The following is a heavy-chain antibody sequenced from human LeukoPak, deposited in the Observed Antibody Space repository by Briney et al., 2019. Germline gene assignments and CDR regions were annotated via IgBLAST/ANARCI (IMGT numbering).Heavy chain of an antibody. CDR3: ARERYSGYDFGFRDFDY. CDR1: GGSISSYY. D-gene: IGHD5-12*01. V-gene: IGHV4-4*07. Sequence: SGTLSLTCTVSGGSISSYYWSWIRQPAGKGLEWIGRIYTSGSTNYNPSLKSRVTMSVDTSKNQFSLKLSSVTAADTAVYYCARERYSGYDFGFRDFDYWGQGTLVTVSS. J-gene: IGHJ4*02. CDR2: IYTSGST.